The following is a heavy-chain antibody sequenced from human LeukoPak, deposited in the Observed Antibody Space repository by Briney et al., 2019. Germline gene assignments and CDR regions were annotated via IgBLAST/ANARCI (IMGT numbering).Heavy chain of an antibody. Sequence: GGSLRLSCIVSGFPFGDYAMSWVRQAPGKGLEWVGFIRSNAYGGTTEYAASVKGRFAISRDDSKSTAYLQVNSLKTEDTAVYYCTRAPGYSGAWFGMPTLYYFDYWGLGTLVTVSS. J-gene: IGHJ4*02. CDR2: IRSNAYGGTT. CDR1: GFPFGDYA. D-gene: IGHD6-19*01. CDR3: TRAPGYSGAWFGMPTLYYFDY. V-gene: IGHV3-49*04.